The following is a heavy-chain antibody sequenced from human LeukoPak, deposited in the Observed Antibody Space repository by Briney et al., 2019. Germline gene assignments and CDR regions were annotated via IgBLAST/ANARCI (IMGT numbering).Heavy chain of an antibody. CDR2: IKSKTDGGTT. CDR3: ARDGDWNYLRYYYMDV. J-gene: IGHJ6*03. V-gene: IGHV3-15*01. Sequence: PGGSLRLSCAASGFTFSNAWMSWVRQAPGKGLEWVGRIKSKTDGGTTDYAAPVKGRFTISRDDSKNTLYLQMNSLRPDDTAIYYCARDGDWNYLRYYYMDVWGKGTTVTVSS. D-gene: IGHD1-7*01. CDR1: GFTFSNAW.